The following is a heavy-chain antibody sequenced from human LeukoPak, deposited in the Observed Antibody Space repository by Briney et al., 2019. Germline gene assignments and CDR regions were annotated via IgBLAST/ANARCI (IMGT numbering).Heavy chain of an antibody. CDR2: IYYSGST. V-gene: IGHV4-31*03. D-gene: IGHD5-24*01. CDR3: ARMATSSIIDY. CDR1: GGSISSGGYY. J-gene: IGHJ4*02. Sequence: PSETLSLTSTVSGGSISSGGYYWSWIRQHPGKGLEWIGYIYYSGSTYYNPSLKSRVTISVDTSKNQFSLKLSSVTAADTAVYYCARMATSSIIDYWGQGTLVTVSS.